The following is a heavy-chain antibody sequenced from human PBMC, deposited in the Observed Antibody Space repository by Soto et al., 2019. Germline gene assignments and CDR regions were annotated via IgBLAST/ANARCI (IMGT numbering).Heavy chain of an antibody. D-gene: IGHD3-9*01. J-gene: IGHJ4*02. CDR3: ARGQPGLFSFDS. V-gene: IGHV4-30-2*01. CDR2: IYHSGSS. CDR1: GGSVSSDFSS. Sequence: QLQLQESGSGLVKPSQTLSLTCGVSGGSVSSDFSSWIWIRQTSGKGLEWIGYIYHSGSSYFNPSFVSRGSISIDTSNNQFSLNLTSVTAADTAVYYCARGQPGLFSFDSWGQGILVTVSS.